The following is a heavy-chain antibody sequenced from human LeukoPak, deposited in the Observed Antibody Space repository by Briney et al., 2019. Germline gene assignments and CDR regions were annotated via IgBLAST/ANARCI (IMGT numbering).Heavy chain of an antibody. D-gene: IGHD3-22*01. Sequence: PSETLSLTCSVSGRSICSFYWSWIPPPPGKGLEWIGYLYYSESSNYNPSIKSRVTISVDTSKNQFSLKLSSVPGADTAVYYCAGGPRYYDSSAYYRFDYWGQGTLVTVSS. J-gene: IGHJ4*02. CDR1: GRSICSFY. V-gene: IGHV4-59*01. CDR2: LYYSESS. CDR3: AGGPRYYDSSAYYRFDY.